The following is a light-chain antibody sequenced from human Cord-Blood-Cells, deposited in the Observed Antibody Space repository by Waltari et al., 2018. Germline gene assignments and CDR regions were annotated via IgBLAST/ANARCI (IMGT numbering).Light chain of an antibody. CDR1: SLRSYY. Sequence: SSELTQDPAVSVALGQTVRITCQGDSLRSYYASWYQQKPGQAHVIVIYGKNNRPSGSPDRFYGSSSGSTASLTITGAQAEEEADYYCNSRDSSGNHVVFGGGTKLTVL. J-gene: IGLJ2*01. CDR3: NSRDSSGNHVV. CDR2: GKN. V-gene: IGLV3-19*01.